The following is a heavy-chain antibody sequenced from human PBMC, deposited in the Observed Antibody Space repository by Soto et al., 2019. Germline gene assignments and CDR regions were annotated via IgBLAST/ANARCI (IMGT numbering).Heavy chain of an antibody. CDR2: IIPILGIA. CDR1: GCTFSSYT. CDR3: ARLGDYYQAFDY. Sequence: GASVKVSCKASGCTFSSYTISWVRQAPGQGLEWMGRIIPILGIANYAQKFQGRVTITADKSTSTAYMELSSLRSEDTAVYYCARLGDYYQAFDYWGQGTLVTVSS. V-gene: IGHV1-69*02. D-gene: IGHD3-22*01. J-gene: IGHJ4*01.